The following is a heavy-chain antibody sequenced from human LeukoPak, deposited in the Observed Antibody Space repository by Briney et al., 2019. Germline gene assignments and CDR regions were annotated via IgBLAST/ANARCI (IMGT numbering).Heavy chain of an antibody. Sequence: ASVKVSCKASGYTFTGYYMHWVRQAPGQGLEWMGWINPNSGGTNYAQKFQGRVTMTRDTSISTAYMELSRLRSDDTAVYYCACSYSSSWYWGATDYWGQGTLVTVSS. CDR2: INPNSGGT. J-gene: IGHJ4*02. CDR1: GYTFTGYY. D-gene: IGHD6-13*01. CDR3: ACSYSSSWYWGATDY. V-gene: IGHV1-2*02.